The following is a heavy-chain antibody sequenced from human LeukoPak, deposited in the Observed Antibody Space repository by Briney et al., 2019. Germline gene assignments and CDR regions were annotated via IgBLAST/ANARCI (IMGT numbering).Heavy chain of an antibody. CDR3: ARDSGYYNGWFDP. Sequence: SETLSLTCAVYGGSFSGYYWSWIRQPPGKGLEWIGEINHSGSTNYNPSLKSRVTISVDTSKNQFSLKLSSVTAADTAVYYCARDSGYYNGWFDPWGQGTLVTVSS. V-gene: IGHV4-34*01. CDR2: INHSGST. J-gene: IGHJ5*02. CDR1: GGSFSGYY. D-gene: IGHD3-22*01.